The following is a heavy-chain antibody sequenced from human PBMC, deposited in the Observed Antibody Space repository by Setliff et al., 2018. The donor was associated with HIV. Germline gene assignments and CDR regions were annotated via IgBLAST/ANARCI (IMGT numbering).Heavy chain of an antibody. CDR3: AIRREVVVATTRRGLDI. D-gene: IGHD2-15*01. CDR1: GYTSTTYD. Sequence: ASVKVSCKASGYTSTTYDINWVRQAAGQGLEWMGWMHPNSGNTGYAQRFQGRLTMTRNTSISTAYMELNSLMSEDTAVYFCAIRREVVVATTRRGLDIWGQGTMVTVSS. J-gene: IGHJ3*02. V-gene: IGHV1-8*02. CDR2: MHPNSGNT.